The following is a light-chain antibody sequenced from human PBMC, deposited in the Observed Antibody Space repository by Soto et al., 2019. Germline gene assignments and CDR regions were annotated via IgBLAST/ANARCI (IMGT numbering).Light chain of an antibody. CDR2: DAS. CDR1: QTISSW. CDR3: QQYYNYST. Sequence: DIQMTQSPSTLPASVGYRFTITCRASQTISSWLAWYQQKPGKAPDLLIYDASRLAGGVPSRFSGSESGTEFTLTIGSLQPDDFATYFCQQYYNYSTFGQGTTGDIK. J-gene: IGKJ1*01. V-gene: IGKV1-5*01.